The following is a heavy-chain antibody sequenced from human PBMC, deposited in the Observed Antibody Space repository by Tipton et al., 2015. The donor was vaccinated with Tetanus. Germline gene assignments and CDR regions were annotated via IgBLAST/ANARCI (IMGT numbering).Heavy chain of an antibody. CDR1: GGSFSGYY. J-gene: IGHJ5*02. V-gene: IGHV4-34*01. CDR3: ARGLLVVVPAARGRYNWFDP. CDR2: INHSGST. Sequence: LRLSCAVYGGSFSGYYWSWIRQPPGKGLEWIGEINHSGSTNYNPSLKSRVTISVDTSKNQFSLKLSSVTAADTAVYYCARGLLVVVPAARGRYNWFDPWGQGTLVTVPS. D-gene: IGHD2-2*01.